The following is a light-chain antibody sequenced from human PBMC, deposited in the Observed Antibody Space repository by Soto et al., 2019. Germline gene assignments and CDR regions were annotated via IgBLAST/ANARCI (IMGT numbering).Light chain of an antibody. CDR3: CSYAGSSTYV. V-gene: IGLV2-23*01. Sequence: QSALTQPASVSGSPGQSITISCTGTSSDVGSYNLVSWYQQHPGKAPKLMIYEGSKRPSGVSNRFSGSKSGNTASLTISGRQAEDEADYYCCSYAGSSTYVFGTGTKLTVL. J-gene: IGLJ1*01. CDR1: SSDVGSYNL. CDR2: EGS.